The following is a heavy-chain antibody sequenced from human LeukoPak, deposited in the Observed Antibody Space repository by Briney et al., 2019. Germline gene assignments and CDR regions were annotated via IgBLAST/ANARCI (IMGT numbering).Heavy chain of an antibody. CDR3: ARSRYCSSTSCSYLGGAPLRY. CDR1: GFTFDDYG. D-gene: IGHD2-2*01. Sequence: PGGSLRLSCAASGFTFDDYGMSWVRQAPGKGLEWVSGINWNGGSTGYADSVKGRFTISRDNAKNSLYLQMNSLRAEDTALYYCARSRYCSSTSCSYLGGAPLRYWGKGTTVTVSS. CDR2: INWNGGST. V-gene: IGHV3-20*04. J-gene: IGHJ6*04.